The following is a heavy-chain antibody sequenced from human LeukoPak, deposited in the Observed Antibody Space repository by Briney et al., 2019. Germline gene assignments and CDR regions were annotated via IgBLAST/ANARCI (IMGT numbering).Heavy chain of an antibody. CDR2: IYYSGSI. CDR1: GGSISSYY. CDR3: ARDYSDYGDSRGGMDV. V-gene: IGHV4-59*01. D-gene: IGHD4-17*01. J-gene: IGHJ6*02. Sequence: SETLSLTCTVSGGSISSYYWSWIRQPPGKGLEWIGYIYYSGSINYNPPLKSRVTISVDTSKNQFSLKLSSATAADTAVYYCARDYSDYGDSRGGMDVWGQGTTVTVSS.